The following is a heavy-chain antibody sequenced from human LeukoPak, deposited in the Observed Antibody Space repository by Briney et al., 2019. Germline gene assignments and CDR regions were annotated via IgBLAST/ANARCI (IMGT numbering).Heavy chain of an antibody. V-gene: IGHV3-48*03. Sequence: GGSLRLSCAASGFTFNNYEMNWVRQPPGKGLEGVSYISSSGRTLFYADSVKGRFTISRDNAKNSLYLQMNSLRAEDTAVYYCARGREWLVPNWFDPWGQGTLVTVSS. CDR2: ISSSGRTL. CDR3: ARGREWLVPNWFDP. J-gene: IGHJ5*02. D-gene: IGHD6-19*01. CDR1: GFTFNNYE.